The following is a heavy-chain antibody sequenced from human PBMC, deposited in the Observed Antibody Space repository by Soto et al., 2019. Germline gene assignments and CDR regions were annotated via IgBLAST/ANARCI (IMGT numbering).Heavy chain of an antibody. V-gene: IGHV4-30-4*01. CDR3: ATMGTPVTGLYYFDY. CDR2: ISYSGTT. J-gene: IGHJ4*02. CDR1: GGSISSGNYY. Sequence: QVQLQESGPGLVKPSQTLSLTCTVSGGSISSGNYYWSWIRQPPRKGLEWIGFISYSGTTHYRASLRSRVSISVDTSKNQFSLDLSSVTAADTAVYYCATMGTPVTGLYYFDYWGQGTLVTVSS. D-gene: IGHD4-17*01.